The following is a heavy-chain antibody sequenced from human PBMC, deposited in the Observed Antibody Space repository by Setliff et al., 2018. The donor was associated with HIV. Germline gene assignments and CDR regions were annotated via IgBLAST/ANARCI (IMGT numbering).Heavy chain of an antibody. D-gene: IGHD3-10*01. V-gene: IGHV3-23*01. CDR3: ATDPVDGSSY. CDR1: GFTFSAYA. CDR2: ISGGGGST. J-gene: IGHJ4*02. Sequence: QPGGSLRLSCAASGFTFSAYAMTWVRQGPRKGLEWVSVISGGGGSTFYVDSVKGRFTMSRDNAGSTVYLQMSSLRAEDTAVYYCATDPVDGSSYWGQGTLVTVSS.